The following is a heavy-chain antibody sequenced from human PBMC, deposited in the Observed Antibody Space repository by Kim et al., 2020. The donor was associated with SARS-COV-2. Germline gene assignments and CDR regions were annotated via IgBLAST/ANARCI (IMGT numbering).Heavy chain of an antibody. CDR2: VTGTGSKT. J-gene: IGHJ3*02. V-gene: IGHV3-23*01. D-gene: IGHD1-1*01. CDR3: AGQRGYDFDM. Sequence: GGSLRLSCAASGFTFSSYAMSWVRQAPGKGLEWVSSVTGTGSKTYYADSVRGRFTISRDNSKNALYVQMNSLRAEDTALYYCAGQRGYDFDMWGQGTMVT. CDR1: GFTFSSYA.